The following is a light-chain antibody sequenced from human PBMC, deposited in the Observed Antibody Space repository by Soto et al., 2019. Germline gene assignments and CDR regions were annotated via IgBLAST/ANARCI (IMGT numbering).Light chain of an antibody. CDR1: QTISTY. V-gene: IGKV1-39*01. CDR2: AAS. J-gene: IGKJ1*01. Sequence: DIQMTQSPSSLSASVGDRVTITCRASQTISTYLNWYQQRPGKAPKLLIYAASTLLSGVPLRFTGGGSGTDFTLTIDSLQPEDCATYYCKHSYSSPWTFGQGTKVEMK. CDR3: KHSYSSPWT.